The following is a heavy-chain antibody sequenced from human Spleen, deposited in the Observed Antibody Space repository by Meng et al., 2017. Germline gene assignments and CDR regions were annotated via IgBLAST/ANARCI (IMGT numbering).Heavy chain of an antibody. D-gene: IGHD2-2*01. CDR1: GGSISSGSYY. Sequence: SETLSLTCTVSGGSISSGSYYWGWIRQPPGKGLEWIGSIYYSGSTYYNPSLKSRVTISVDTSKNQFSLKLSSVTAADTAVYYCARASCSSTSCYFYYYYYGMDVWGQGTTVTVSS. CDR2: IYYSGST. CDR3: ARASCSSTSCYFYYYYYGMDV. J-gene: IGHJ6*02. V-gene: IGHV4-39*07.